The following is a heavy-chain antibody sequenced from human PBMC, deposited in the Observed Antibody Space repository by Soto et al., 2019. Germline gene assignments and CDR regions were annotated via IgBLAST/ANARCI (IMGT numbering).Heavy chain of an antibody. CDR1: GFTFSSYA. Sequence: GGSLSLSCSASGFTFSSYAMHWVRQAPGKGLEYVSAISSNGGSTYYADSVKGRFTISRDNSKNTLYLQMSSLRAEDTAVYYCVKDPFARLPAFYGSGSYYNGLDYWGQGTLVTVSS. J-gene: IGHJ4*02. D-gene: IGHD3-10*01. CDR2: ISSNGGST. V-gene: IGHV3-64D*08. CDR3: VKDPFARLPAFYGSGSYYNGLDY.